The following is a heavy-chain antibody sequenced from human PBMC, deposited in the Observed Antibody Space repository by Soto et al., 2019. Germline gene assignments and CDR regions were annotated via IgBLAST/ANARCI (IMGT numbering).Heavy chain of an antibody. Sequence: SETLSLTCTVSGGSISSGDYYWSWIRQPPGKGLEWIGSFYASGIIIYNPSLRSRVSISGDTSSNQFSMSLTSVTAADTARYYCARMYSSGSGWFHPWGQGTLVTVSS. V-gene: IGHV4-30-4*01. CDR1: GGSISSGDYY. CDR3: ARMYSSGSGWFHP. J-gene: IGHJ5*02. CDR2: FYASGII. D-gene: IGHD6-19*01.